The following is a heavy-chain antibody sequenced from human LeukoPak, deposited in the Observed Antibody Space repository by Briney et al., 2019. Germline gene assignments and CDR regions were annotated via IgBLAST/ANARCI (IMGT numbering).Heavy chain of an antibody. CDR2: MSRSADRI. D-gene: IGHD5-24*01. V-gene: IGHV3-48*03. CDR3: ATRLPFTGYKN. J-gene: IGHJ4*01. Sequence: PGGSLRLSCTIFGGTLSTYEFNWVRQSPGKGPEWISYMSRSADRIDHADSVKGRFTMSRDSAKNSVYLQMNSLRVDDTAIYYCATRLPFTGYKNWGQGTLVTVSS. CDR1: GGTLSTYE.